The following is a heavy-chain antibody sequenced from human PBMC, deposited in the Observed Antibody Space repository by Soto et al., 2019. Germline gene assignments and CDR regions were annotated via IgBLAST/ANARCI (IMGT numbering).Heavy chain of an antibody. CDR2: IIPIFGTA. V-gene: IGHV1-69*06. Sequence: QVQLVQSGAEVKKPGSSVKVSCKASGGTFSSYAISWVRQAPGQGLEWMGGIIPIFGTANYAQKCQGRVTITEDNSRSTGYMELSSLRSEDTAVYYCARDGYDSSGYYYAASAFDIWGQGTMVTVSS. J-gene: IGHJ3*02. CDR3: ARDGYDSSGYYYAASAFDI. D-gene: IGHD3-22*01. CDR1: GGTFSSYA.